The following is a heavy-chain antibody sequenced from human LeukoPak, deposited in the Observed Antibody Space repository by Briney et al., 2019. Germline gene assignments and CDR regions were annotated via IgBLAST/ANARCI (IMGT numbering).Heavy chain of an antibody. CDR1: GYSFTSYW. V-gene: IGHV5-51*01. CDR2: IHPADSET. Sequence: GESLKISCKGSGYSFTSYWIAWVRRLPGQGLEWMGIIHPADSETRYSPSFQGQVIISADNSISTAYLQWSSLKASDTAMYYCARRGYSGYSPLDSWGQGTLVTVSS. J-gene: IGHJ4*02. D-gene: IGHD5-12*01. CDR3: ARRGYSGYSPLDS.